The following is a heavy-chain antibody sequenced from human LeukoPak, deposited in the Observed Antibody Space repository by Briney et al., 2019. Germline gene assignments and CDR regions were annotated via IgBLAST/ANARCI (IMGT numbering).Heavy chain of an antibody. V-gene: IGHV1-2*02. CDR1: GYTFTGYY. CDR2: INPNSGGT. CDR3: ARAYDSSGYSMGYYYYGMDV. D-gene: IGHD3-22*01. Sequence: ASVKVSCKASGYTFTGYYMHWVRQAPGQGLEWMGWINPNSGGTNYAQKFQGRVTMTRDTSISTAYMELSRLRSEDTAVYYCARAYDSSGYSMGYYYYGMDVWGQGTTVTVSS. J-gene: IGHJ6*02.